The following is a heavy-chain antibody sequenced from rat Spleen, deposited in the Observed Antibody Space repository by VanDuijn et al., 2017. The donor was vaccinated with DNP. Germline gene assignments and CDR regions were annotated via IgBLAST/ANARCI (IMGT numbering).Heavy chain of an antibody. V-gene: IGHV5-31*01. J-gene: IGHJ1*01. CDR1: GFNFNDYW. Sequence: EVQLVESGGGLVQPGNSLKLSCVASGFNFNDYWMGWVRQAPGKGLEWVASISNTGDNTYYSDSVKGRFSLSRDNAKSTLYLQMDSLRSEDTATYYCTRDSGDWYFDFWGPGTMVTVSS. D-gene: IGHD1-1*01. CDR3: TRDSGDWYFDF. CDR2: ISNTGDNT.